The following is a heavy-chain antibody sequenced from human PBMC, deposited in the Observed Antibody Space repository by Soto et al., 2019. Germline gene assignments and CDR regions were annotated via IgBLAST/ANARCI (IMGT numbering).Heavy chain of an antibody. J-gene: IGHJ4*02. D-gene: IGHD3-10*01. CDR3: ARGLGSGSYPFDY. V-gene: IGHV4-39*01. CDR1: GGSISSSSYY. CDR2: IYYSGST. Sequence: PSETLSLTCTVSGGSISSSSYYWGWIRQPPGKGLEWIGSIYYSGSTYYNPSLKSRVTISVDTSKNQFSLKLSSVTAADTAVYYCARGLGSGSYPFDYWGQGTLVTVSS.